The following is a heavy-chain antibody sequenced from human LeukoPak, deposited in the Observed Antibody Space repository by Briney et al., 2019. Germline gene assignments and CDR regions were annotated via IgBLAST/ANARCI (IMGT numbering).Heavy chain of an antibody. Sequence: SETLSLTCAVYGGSFSSGSYYWSWIRQPPGKGLEWIGYVYNSGSTNYNAALKSRVTISADTSKNQFSLKLGSVTTADTAKYYCARDPSGYFNYWGQGILVTVSS. V-gene: IGHV4-61*01. J-gene: IGHJ4*02. CDR2: VYNSGST. CDR3: ARDPSGYFNY. CDR1: GGSFSSGSYY. D-gene: IGHD3-22*01.